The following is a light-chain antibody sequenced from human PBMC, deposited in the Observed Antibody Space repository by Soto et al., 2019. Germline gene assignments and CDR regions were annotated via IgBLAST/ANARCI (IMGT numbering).Light chain of an antibody. CDR3: QHDNNWPPFT. J-gene: IGKJ3*01. CDR2: GAS. Sequence: EIVMTQSPATLSVSPGERATLSCRASQSVSSNLAWYQQKPGQAPRLLIYGASTRATGIPARFSGSGSGTEFTLTISSLQSEDVAVYYCQHDNNWPPFTFGPGTKVDIK. V-gene: IGKV3-15*01. CDR1: QSVSSN.